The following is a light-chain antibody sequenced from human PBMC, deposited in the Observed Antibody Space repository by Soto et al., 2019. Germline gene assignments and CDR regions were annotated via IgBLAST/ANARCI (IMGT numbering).Light chain of an antibody. CDR2: KIS. CDR3: MQFSPFPRT. V-gene: IGKV2-24*01. Sequence: DVVLTQTPLSSPVTLGQPASISCRSSQSLVYSDGNTYLSWLQQRPGQTPRLLIYKISHRFSGVPDRFSGSGAGTEFTLKISRVEPEDVGVYYCMQFSPFPRTFGQGTNVEIK. J-gene: IGKJ1*01. CDR1: QSLVYSDGNTY.